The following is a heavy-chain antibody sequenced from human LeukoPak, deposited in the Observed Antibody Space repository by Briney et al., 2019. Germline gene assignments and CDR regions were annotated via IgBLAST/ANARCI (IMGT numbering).Heavy chain of an antibody. V-gene: IGHV3-23*01. CDR1: GFSLSNLW. CDR3: AKGGFVPRFDP. J-gene: IGHJ5*02. Sequence: GGSLRLSCAASGFSLSNLWMSWVPQAPGKGVEGVSGISGSGDNTYYADSVKGRFTISRDNSKNTLYLQMNSLRADDTAVYYCAKGGFVPRFDPWGQGSLVTVSS. CDR2: ISGSGDNT.